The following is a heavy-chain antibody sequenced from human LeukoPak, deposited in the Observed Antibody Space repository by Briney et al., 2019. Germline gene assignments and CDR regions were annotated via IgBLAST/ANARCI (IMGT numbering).Heavy chain of an antibody. CDR3: ARIWYYYGSSGYYESSGFDY. CDR1: GGSISSYY. Sequence: SETLSLTCTVSGGSISSYYWSWIRQPPGKGLEWIGYIYYSGSTNYNPSLKSRVTISVDTSKNQFSLKLSSVTAADTAVYYCARIWYYYGSSGYYESSGFDYWGQGTLVTVSS. V-gene: IGHV4-59*08. D-gene: IGHD3-22*01. J-gene: IGHJ4*02. CDR2: IYYSGST.